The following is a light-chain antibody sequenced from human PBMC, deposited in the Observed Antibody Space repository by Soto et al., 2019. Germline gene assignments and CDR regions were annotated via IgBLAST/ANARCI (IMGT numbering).Light chain of an antibody. J-gene: IGKJ2*01. Sequence: DIQMTQSPSSLSASVGDRVTISCRASQSLSTYLNWYQQKPGKAPKLLIYAASSLQSGVPSRFTGSGSGTDFTLTINSLQPEDIATYYCLQCYSAPQYTFGHGTKLEI. CDR3: LQCYSAPQYT. V-gene: IGKV1-39*01. CDR1: QSLSTY. CDR2: AAS.